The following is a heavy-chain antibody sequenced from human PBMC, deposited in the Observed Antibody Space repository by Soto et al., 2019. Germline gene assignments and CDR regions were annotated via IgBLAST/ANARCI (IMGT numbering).Heavy chain of an antibody. CDR2: INHSGST. CDR3: ARQVGIAAAGTWDY. J-gene: IGHJ4*02. D-gene: IGHD6-13*01. V-gene: IGHV4-34*01. Sequence: PSETLSLTCAVYGGSFSGYYWSWIRQPPGKGLEWIGEINHSGSTNYNPSLKSRVTISVDTSKNQFSLKLSSVTAADTAVYYCARQVGIAAAGTWDYWGQGTLVTVS. CDR1: GGSFSGYY.